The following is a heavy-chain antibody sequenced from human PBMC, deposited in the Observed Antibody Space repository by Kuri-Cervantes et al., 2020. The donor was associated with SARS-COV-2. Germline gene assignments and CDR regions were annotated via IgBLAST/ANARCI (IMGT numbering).Heavy chain of an antibody. Sequence: GGSLRLSCAASGFTVSSNYMSWVRQAPGKGLEWVSVIYSGGSTYYADSVKGRFTISRDNAKNSLYLQMNSLRDEDTAVYYCARGYCSGGSCLVDYWGQGTLVTVSS. CDR2: IYSGGST. D-gene: IGHD2-15*01. J-gene: IGHJ4*02. CDR3: ARGYCSGGSCLVDY. V-gene: IGHV3-53*01. CDR1: GFTVSSNY.